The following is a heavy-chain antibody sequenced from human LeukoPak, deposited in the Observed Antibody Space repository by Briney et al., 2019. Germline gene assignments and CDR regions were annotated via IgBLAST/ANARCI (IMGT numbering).Heavy chain of an antibody. D-gene: IGHD5-18*01. CDR2: INHSGST. CDR1: GGSFSGYY. CDR3: ARVGLPPYYYYFYYMDV. V-gene: IGHV4-34*01. Sequence: SSETLSLTCAVYGGSFSGYYWSWMRQPPGKGLECIGEINHSGSTEYNPSLQSRVTISLDTSKNQFSLKVTSVTAAETAVYYCARVGLPPYYYYFYYMDVWGTGTTVTVSS. J-gene: IGHJ6*03.